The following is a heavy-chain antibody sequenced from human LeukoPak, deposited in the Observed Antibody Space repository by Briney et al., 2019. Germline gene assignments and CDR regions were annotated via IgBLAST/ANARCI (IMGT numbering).Heavy chain of an antibody. Sequence: GGSLRLSCAASGFTFTSYSMSWVRQAPGKGLEWVSGTSDRGDYTYYADSVKGRFTISRDSSKNTLYLQMNSLRAEDTALYYCAKGDSSSWLAFDYWGQGTLDTVSS. CDR2: TSDRGDYT. CDR1: GFTFTSYS. D-gene: IGHD6-13*01. CDR3: AKGDSSSWLAFDY. J-gene: IGHJ4*02. V-gene: IGHV3-23*01.